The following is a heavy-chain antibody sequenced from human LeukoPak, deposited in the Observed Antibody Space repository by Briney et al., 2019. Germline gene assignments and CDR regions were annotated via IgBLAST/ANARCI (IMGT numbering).Heavy chain of an antibody. CDR3: ARSPRGWYDWFDP. J-gene: IGHJ5*02. V-gene: IGHV4-31*03. CDR1: GGSISCGGYY. CDR2: IYYSGST. D-gene: IGHD6-19*01. Sequence: SETLSLTCTVSGGSISCGGYYWSWIRQHPGKGLEWIGYIYYSGSTYYNPSLKSRVAISVDTSKNQFSLKLSSVTAADTAVYYCARSPRGWYDWFDPWGQGTLVTVSS.